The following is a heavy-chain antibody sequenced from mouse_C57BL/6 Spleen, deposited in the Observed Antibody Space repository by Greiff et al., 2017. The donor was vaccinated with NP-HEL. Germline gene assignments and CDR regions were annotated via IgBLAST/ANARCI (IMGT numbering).Heavy chain of an antibody. J-gene: IGHJ2*01. CDR3: ARYITTVVASYYFDY. CDR1: GFTFSSYG. V-gene: IGHV5-6*01. D-gene: IGHD1-1*01. Sequence: EVKLVESGGDLVKPGGSLKLSCAASGFTFSSYGMSWVRQTPDKRLEWVATISSGGSYTYYPDSVKGRFTISRDNAKNTLYLQMSSLKSEDTAMYYCARYITTVVASYYFDYWGQGTTLTVSS. CDR2: ISSGGSYT.